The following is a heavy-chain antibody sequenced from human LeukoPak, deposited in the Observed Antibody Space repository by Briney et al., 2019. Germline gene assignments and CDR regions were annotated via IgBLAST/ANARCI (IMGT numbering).Heavy chain of an antibody. J-gene: IGHJ4*02. D-gene: IGHD5-18*01. V-gene: IGHV4-59*01. CDR2: IYYTGAT. CDR1: GGSISSYY. CDR3: ARAGYSYGTGYYFDY. Sequence: SETLSLTCTVSGGSISSYYWSWIRLPPGKGLEWIGYIYYTGATYYNPSLESRVTISLDTSKDQFSLKLSSVTAADAAVYYCARAGYSYGTGYYFDYWGQGALVTVSS.